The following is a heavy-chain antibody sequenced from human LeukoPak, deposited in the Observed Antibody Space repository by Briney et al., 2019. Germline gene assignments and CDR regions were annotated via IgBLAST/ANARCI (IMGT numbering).Heavy chain of an antibody. CDR2: ISGSGGST. CDR1: GFTFSSYA. Sequence: PGGSLRLSCAASGFTFSSYAMSWVRQAPGKGLEWVLAISGSGGSTYYADSVKSRFTISRDNSKNTLYLQMNSLRAEDTAVYYCAKAPSYGSGSYYTTWGQGTLVTVSS. V-gene: IGHV3-23*01. J-gene: IGHJ5*02. CDR3: AKAPSYGSGSYYTT. D-gene: IGHD3-10*01.